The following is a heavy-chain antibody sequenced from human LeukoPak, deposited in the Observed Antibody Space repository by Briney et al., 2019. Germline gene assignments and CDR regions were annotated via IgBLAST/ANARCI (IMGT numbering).Heavy chain of an antibody. D-gene: IGHD2-2*01. V-gene: IGHV3-11*01. J-gene: IGHJ3*02. Sequence: ISRSGDTIYNADSVKGRFTISRDNAKNSLYLQMNSLRAEDTALYYCAKGRIVVVPAANEDAFDIWGQGTMVTVSS. CDR2: ISRSGDTI. CDR3: AKGRIVVVPAANEDAFDI.